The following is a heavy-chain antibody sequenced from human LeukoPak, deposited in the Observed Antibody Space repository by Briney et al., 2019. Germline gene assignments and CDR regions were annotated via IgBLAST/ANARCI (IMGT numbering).Heavy chain of an antibody. V-gene: IGHV4-4*07. CDR2: IYTSGST. J-gene: IGHJ4*02. D-gene: IGHD1-26*01. CDR3: ARYPPIVGALDY. CDR1: GGSISNYY. Sequence: SETLSLTCSVSGGSISNYYWSWIRQPPGKGLEWIGYIYTSGSTNYNPSLKSRVTMSVDTSKNQFSLKLSSVTAADTAVYYCARYPPIVGALDYWGQGTLVTVSS.